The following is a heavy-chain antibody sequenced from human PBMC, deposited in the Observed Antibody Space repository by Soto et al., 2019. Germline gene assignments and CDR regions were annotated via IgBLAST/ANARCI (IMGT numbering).Heavy chain of an antibody. CDR1: GGSISSGNYY. V-gene: IGHV4-30-4*01. CDR2: IYSTGSS. Sequence: QVQLQESGPGLVKPSETLSLTCAVSGGSISSGNYYWSWIRQSPGKGLEWIGYIYSTGSSYYNPSLWSRVSMSVDTSKNEFSLNLISVTVADTAVYYCARAGTPLWLSRRDPFDPWGQGTLVTVSS. J-gene: IGHJ5*02. CDR3: ARAGTPLWLSRRDPFDP. D-gene: IGHD2-21*01.